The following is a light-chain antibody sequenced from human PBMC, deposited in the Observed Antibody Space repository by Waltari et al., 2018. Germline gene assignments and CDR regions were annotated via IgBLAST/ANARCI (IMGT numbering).Light chain of an antibody. Sequence: QSVLTQPPSVSGAPGQRVTISCTGSSSNIGAGYDVHWYQQLPGTAPKLRIRVNSNRPSGVPDRFSGSMSGTSASLAIAGLRPEDEADYYCQSYDSSLSGRVFGGGTKVTVL. CDR2: VNS. V-gene: IGLV1-40*01. CDR1: SSNIGAGYD. CDR3: QSYDSSLSGRV. J-gene: IGLJ2*01.